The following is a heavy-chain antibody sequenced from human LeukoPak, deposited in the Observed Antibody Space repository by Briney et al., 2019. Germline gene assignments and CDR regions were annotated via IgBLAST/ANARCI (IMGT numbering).Heavy chain of an antibody. J-gene: IGHJ3*02. D-gene: IGHD3-10*01. CDR1: GYIFTGYY. Sequence: ASVKVSCKASGYIFTGYYMHWVRQAPGQGLEWMGWINPNSGGTSYAQKFQGRVTMTRDTSISTAYMELSRLRSDDTAVYYCARVHITMVRGVNYAFDIWGQGTMVTVSS. CDR2: INPNSGGT. V-gene: IGHV1-2*02. CDR3: ARVHITMVRGVNYAFDI.